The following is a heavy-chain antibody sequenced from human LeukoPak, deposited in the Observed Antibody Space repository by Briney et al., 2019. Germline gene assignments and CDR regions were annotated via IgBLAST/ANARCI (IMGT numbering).Heavy chain of an antibody. J-gene: IGHJ4*02. CDR3: AREIIWGTYRRLYYFDS. CDR1: GGSFSGYY. D-gene: IGHD3-16*02. Sequence: SETLSLTCAVYGGSFSGYYWNWIRQVPGKGLEWIGEINHNASARYSPSLKSRVTMSVDTSKNQFSLKLTSVTAADTAIYYCAREIIWGTYRRLYYFDSWGQGTLVTVSS. CDR2: INHNASA. V-gene: IGHV4-34*01.